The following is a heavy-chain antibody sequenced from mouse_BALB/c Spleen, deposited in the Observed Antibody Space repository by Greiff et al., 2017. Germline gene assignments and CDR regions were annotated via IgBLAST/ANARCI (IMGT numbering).Heavy chain of an antibody. CDR2: IWSGGST. Sequence: VQLQQSGPGLVQPSQSLSITCTVSGFSLTSYGVHWVRQSPGKGLEWLGVIWSGGSTDYNAAFISRLSISKDNSKSQVFFKMNSLQANDTAIYYCARNLGDYYDDGFDYWGQGTTLTVSS. J-gene: IGHJ2*01. CDR1: GFSLTSYG. V-gene: IGHV2-2*02. CDR3: ARNLGDYYDDGFDY. D-gene: IGHD1-1*01.